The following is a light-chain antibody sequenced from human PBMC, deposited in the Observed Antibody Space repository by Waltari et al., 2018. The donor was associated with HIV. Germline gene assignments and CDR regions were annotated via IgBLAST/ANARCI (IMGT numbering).Light chain of an antibody. Sequence: QSVLTQPPSASGTPGQRVTIPCSGSSSNIGNNYVYWYQQPPGTAPKVLIYRRNQRPSGVPDRFSGSKSGTSASLAISGLRSEDEADYYCAAWEDSLSGPVFGGGTKLIVL. CDR2: RRN. CDR1: SSNIGNNY. V-gene: IGLV1-47*01. J-gene: IGLJ3*02. CDR3: AAWEDSLSGPV.